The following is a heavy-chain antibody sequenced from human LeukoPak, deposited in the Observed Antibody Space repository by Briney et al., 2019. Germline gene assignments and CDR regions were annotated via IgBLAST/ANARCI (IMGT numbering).Heavy chain of an antibody. D-gene: IGHD6-13*01. CDR2: MNQSGTT. CDR3: ARVYYSSSYDY. J-gene: IGHJ4*01. Sequence: SETLSLTCTVSGYSISSGYYWGWIRQPPGRGLEWIGSMNQSGTTYYNPSLKSRVTMSVDTSKNQFSLKLSSVTAADTAVYYCARVYYSSSYDY. V-gene: IGHV4-38-2*02. CDR1: GYSISSGYY.